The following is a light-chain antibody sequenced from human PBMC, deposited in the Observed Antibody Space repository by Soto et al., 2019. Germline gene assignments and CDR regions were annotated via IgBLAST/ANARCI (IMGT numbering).Light chain of an antibody. Sequence: EIVLTQSPAILSLSPGERATLSCRANQGVSDYLAWYQQKPGQAPRLLIYGASDRATGIPDRFSGRGSGTDFTLTISSLQSEDFAVYYCQQYNIWRSISFGQGTRLEIK. CDR2: GAS. CDR1: QGVSDY. J-gene: IGKJ5*01. V-gene: IGKV3D-15*01. CDR3: QQYNIWRSIS.